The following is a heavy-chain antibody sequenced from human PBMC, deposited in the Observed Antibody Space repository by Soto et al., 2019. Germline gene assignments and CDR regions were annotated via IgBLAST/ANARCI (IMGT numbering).Heavy chain of an antibody. V-gene: IGHV4-31*03. CDR2: IYYSGST. D-gene: IGHD6-13*01. CDR3: ARSMSWNYHYMDV. J-gene: IGHJ6*03. CDR1: GGSISSGGYY. Sequence: SLTCTVSGGSISSGGYYWSWIRQHPGKGLEWIGYIYYSGSTYYNPSLKSRVTISVDTSKNQFSLKLSSVTAADTAVYYCARSMSWNYHYMDVWGKGTTVTVSS.